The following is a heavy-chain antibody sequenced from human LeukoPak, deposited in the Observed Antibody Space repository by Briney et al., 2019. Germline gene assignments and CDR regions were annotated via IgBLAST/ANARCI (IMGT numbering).Heavy chain of an antibody. CDR1: GFTFSSYS. CDR3: ARAGSLYENSRAFDI. D-gene: IGHD3-22*01. J-gene: IGHJ3*02. Sequence: GGSLRLSCAASGFTFSSYSMNWVRQAPGKGLEWVSSISSSSSYIYYADSVKGRFTISRDNAKTSLYLQMNSLRAEDTAVYYCARAGSLYENSRAFDIWGQGTMVTVSS. V-gene: IGHV3-21*01. CDR2: ISSSSSYI.